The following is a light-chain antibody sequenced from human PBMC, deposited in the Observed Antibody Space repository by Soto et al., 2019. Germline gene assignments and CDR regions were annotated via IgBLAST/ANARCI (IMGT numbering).Light chain of an antibody. CDR1: QSISSW. Sequence: DIQLTHSPSTLSASVGDRVTITCRASQSISSWVAWYQQKPGKAPKLLIYKASSLESGVPSRFSGSGSGTEFTLTISSLQPDDFATYYCQQYNSYSWTFGQGTKVAIK. CDR3: QQYNSYSWT. V-gene: IGKV1-5*03. CDR2: KAS. J-gene: IGKJ1*01.